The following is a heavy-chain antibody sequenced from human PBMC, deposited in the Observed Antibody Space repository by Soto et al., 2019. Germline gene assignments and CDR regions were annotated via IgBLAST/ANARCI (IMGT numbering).Heavy chain of an antibody. Sequence: SWTLSLTCFVSVGSVTSHHWSWIRQVPGQGLEWIAYTSYTGNNNYNPSLQSRVTISLDTSKNQLPLKLPSMTAADTAVYYCARDMHAGFTHHFDPWGQGTLVTVSS. CDR3: ARDMHAGFTHHFDP. J-gene: IGHJ5*02. V-gene: IGHV4-59*02. CDR2: TSYTGNN. D-gene: IGHD2-8*01. CDR1: VGSVTSHH.